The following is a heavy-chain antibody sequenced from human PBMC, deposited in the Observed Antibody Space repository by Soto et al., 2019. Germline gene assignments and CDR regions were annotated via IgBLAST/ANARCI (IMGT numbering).Heavy chain of an antibody. Sequence: PGGSLRLSCVASGFTFSSFAMSWVRQVPGRWLEWVSVISGGGDRTYYVDSVKGRFTISRDSSKNTLYLSMHGLRAEDTAVYYCAKEGQYNWFLDYWGQGALVTVSS. J-gene: IGHJ4*02. CDR3: AKEGQYNWFLDY. CDR2: ISGGGDRT. V-gene: IGHV3-23*01. CDR1: GFTFSSFA. D-gene: IGHD1-1*01.